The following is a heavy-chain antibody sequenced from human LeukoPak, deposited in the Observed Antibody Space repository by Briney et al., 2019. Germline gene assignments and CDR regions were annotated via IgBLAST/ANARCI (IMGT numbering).Heavy chain of an antibody. CDR3: ARGPDSAAAADFDY. CDR2: ISYDGSNK. Sequence: PGGSLRLSCAASGFTFSSYAMHWVRQAPGKGLEWVAVISYDGSNKYYADSVKGRFTISRDNSKSTLYLQMNSLRAEDTAVYYCARGPDSAAAADFDYWGQGTLVTVSS. J-gene: IGHJ4*02. V-gene: IGHV3-30*04. CDR1: GFTFSSYA. D-gene: IGHD6-13*01.